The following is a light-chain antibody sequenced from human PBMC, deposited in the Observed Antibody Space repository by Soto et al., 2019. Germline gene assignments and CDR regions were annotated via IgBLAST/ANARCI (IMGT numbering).Light chain of an antibody. CDR3: QQYKTWYT. V-gene: IGKV3-15*01. J-gene: IGKJ2*01. CDR1: QSVSSK. Sequence: EIVMTQSPVTLSVSPGESATLSCRASQSVSSKLAWYQQKPGQAPRLLIYGASTRATGIPARFSGSWSGTEFTLTISGLQSEDFAIYYCQQYKTWYTFGQGTTLESK. CDR2: GAS.